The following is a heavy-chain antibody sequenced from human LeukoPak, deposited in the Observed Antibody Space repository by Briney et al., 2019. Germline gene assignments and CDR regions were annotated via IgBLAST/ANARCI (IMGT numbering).Heavy chain of an antibody. CDR1: GFIFSNYR. D-gene: IGHD6-13*01. CDR2: IKQDGSEK. Sequence: PGGSLRLSCAASGFIFSNYRMSWVRQAPGKGLEWVANIKQDGSEKSYVDSVKGRFTISRDNAKSSLYLQMNSLRAEDTAVYYCARDKPYSFSWPRGHNWFDPWGQGTLVTVSS. V-gene: IGHV3-7*05. CDR3: ARDKPYSFSWPRGHNWFDP. J-gene: IGHJ5*02.